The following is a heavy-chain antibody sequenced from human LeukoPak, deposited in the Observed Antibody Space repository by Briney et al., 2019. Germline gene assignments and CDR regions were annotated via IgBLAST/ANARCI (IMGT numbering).Heavy chain of an antibody. CDR1: GYTFTSYD. D-gene: IGHD3-10*01. Sequence: GASVKVSCKASGYTFTSYDINWVRQATGQGLEWMGRIIPILGIANYAQKSQGRVTITADKSTSTAYMELSSLRSEDAAVYYCARDRTMVRGVAYFDYWGQGTLVTVSS. V-gene: IGHV1-69*04. J-gene: IGHJ4*02. CDR3: ARDRTMVRGVAYFDY. CDR2: IIPILGIA.